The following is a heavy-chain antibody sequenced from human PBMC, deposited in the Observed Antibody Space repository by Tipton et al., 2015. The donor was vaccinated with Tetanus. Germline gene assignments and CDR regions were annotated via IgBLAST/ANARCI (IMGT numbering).Heavy chain of an antibody. CDR1: GGSISSGSYY. D-gene: IGHD3-3*01. CDR2: ILYGKST. CDR3: ARIHDYWSGYFDF. J-gene: IGHJ4*02. V-gene: IGHV4-61*01. Sequence: TLSLTCTVSGGSISSGSYYWSWVRQPPGKGLEYLGYILYGKSTHYNPSLKSRLSMSGDPATSQFSLRLTSVTAADTAVYYCARIHDYWSGYFDFWGQRTLVTVSP.